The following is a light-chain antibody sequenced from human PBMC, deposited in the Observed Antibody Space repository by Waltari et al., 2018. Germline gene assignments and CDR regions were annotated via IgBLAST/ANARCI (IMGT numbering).Light chain of an antibody. CDR3: SSRDSSASHVL. CDR2: GKN. Sequence: SSELTQDPAVSVALGQTVRITCQGDSLRTSYASWYQQKSGQAPVLVLVGKNKRPSGIPDRFSGYDSETTTSLTITGAQAEDEADYYCSSRDSSASHVLFGRGTRLTVL. CDR1: SLRTSY. J-gene: IGLJ2*01. V-gene: IGLV3-19*01.